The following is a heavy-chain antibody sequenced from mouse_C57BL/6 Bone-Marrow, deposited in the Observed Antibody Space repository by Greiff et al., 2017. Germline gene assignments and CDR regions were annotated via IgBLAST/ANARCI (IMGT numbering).Heavy chain of an antibody. Sequence: EVKVVESGGGLVQPGGSLSLSCAASGFTFTDYYMSWVRQPPGKALEWLGFIRNKANGYTTEYSASVKGRFTISRDNSQSILYLQMNALRAEDSATYYCARWKYYGSSSYAMDYWGQGTSVTVSS. CDR3: ARWKYYGSSSYAMDY. V-gene: IGHV7-3*01. D-gene: IGHD1-1*01. CDR1: GFTFTDYY. J-gene: IGHJ4*01. CDR2: IRNKANGYTT.